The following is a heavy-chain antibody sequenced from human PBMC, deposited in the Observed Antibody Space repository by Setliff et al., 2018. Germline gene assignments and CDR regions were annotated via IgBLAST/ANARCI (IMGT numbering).Heavy chain of an antibody. J-gene: IGHJ5*02. CDR3: ARHKVIKKEFIRLTWFDP. CDR1: GFTFSDHY. CDR2: SRNKGNSYST. D-gene: IGHD3-10*01. V-gene: IGHV3-72*01. Sequence: GGSLRLSCAASGFTFSDHYMDWVRQAPGKGLEWVGRSRNKGNSYSTEYAASVKGRFTISRDDSKNSLYLQMNSLKTEDTAVYYCARHKVIKKEFIRLTWFDPWGQGTPVTVSS.